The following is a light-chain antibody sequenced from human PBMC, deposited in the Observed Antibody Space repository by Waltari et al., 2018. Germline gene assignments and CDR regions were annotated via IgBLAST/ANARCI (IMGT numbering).Light chain of an antibody. Sequence: DIHLTQSPSFLSASVGDRVTITCRASQGIRSWLAWYQQKPGEAPKLLIYDASTLQSGVPSRFSGSGSGAEFTLTINSLQPEDFASYYCQQLNGYPGTFGLGTKVQIK. V-gene: IGKV1-9*01. CDR3: QQLNGYPGT. J-gene: IGKJ1*01. CDR1: QGIRSW. CDR2: DAS.